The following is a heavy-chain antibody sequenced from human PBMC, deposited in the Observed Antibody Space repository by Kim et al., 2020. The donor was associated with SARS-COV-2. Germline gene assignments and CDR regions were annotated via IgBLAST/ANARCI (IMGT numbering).Heavy chain of an antibody. CDR2: INPSGGST. V-gene: IGHV1-46*01. CDR3: ARWGSHYYYGMDV. Sequence: ASVKVSCKASGYTFTSYYMHWVRQAPVQGLEWMGIINPSGGSTSYAQKFQGRVTMTRDTSTSTVYMELSSLRSEDTAVYYCARWGSHYYYGMDVWGQGTTVTVSS. J-gene: IGHJ6*02. CDR1: GYTFTSYY. D-gene: IGHD3-16*01.